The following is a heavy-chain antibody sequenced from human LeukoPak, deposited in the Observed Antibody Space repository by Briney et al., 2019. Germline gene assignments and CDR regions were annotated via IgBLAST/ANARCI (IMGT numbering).Heavy chain of an antibody. J-gene: IGHJ6*02. Sequence: SETLSLTCTVSGGSISSYYWSWIRQPPGKGLEWIGYIYYSGSTNYNPSLKSRVTISVDTSKNRFSLKLSSVTAADTAVYYCARGGYCSGGSCYKYYYGMDVWGQGTTVTVSS. V-gene: IGHV4-59*01. CDR1: GGSISSYY. D-gene: IGHD2-15*01. CDR3: ARGGYCSGGSCYKYYYGMDV. CDR2: IYYSGST.